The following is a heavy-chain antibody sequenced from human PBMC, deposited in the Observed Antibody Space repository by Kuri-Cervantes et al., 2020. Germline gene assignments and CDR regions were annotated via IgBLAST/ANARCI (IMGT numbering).Heavy chain of an antibody. CDR1: GFTFSSYG. CDR2: ISYDGSSK. J-gene: IGHJ5*02. Sequence: GESLKISCAASGFTFSSYGMHWVRQAPGKGLEWVAVISYDGSSKYYADSVKGRFTISRDNSKSTLYLQMNSLRAEDTAVYYCANDRGGSAWGQGTLVTVSS. D-gene: IGHD3-10*01. V-gene: IGHV3-30*18. CDR3: ANDRGGSA.